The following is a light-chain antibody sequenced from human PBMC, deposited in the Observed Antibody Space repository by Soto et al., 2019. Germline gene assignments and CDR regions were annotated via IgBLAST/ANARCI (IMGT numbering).Light chain of an antibody. Sequence: DIQMTQSPSSLSASVGDRVTITCRASQTISTYLNWYQQRPGKAPKLLIHAASSLQSGVPSRFSGSGSRTDFTLTISSLQPEDFATYYCQQSYRAPLTFGPGTKVDIK. J-gene: IGKJ3*01. V-gene: IGKV1-39*01. CDR2: AAS. CDR1: QTISTY. CDR3: QQSYRAPLT.